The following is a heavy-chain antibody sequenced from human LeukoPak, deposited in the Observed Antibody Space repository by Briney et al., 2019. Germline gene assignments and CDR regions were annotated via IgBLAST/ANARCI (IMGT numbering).Heavy chain of an antibody. D-gene: IGHD6-19*01. CDR2: ISNSISTI. V-gene: IGHV3-48*01. J-gene: IGHJ3*02. CDR1: GFTFDDYA. CDR3: ARANYGSGWYGAFDI. Sequence: GGSLRLSCAASGFTFDDYAMHWVRQAPGKGLEWVSYISNSISTIYYADSVKGRFTISRDNAKSSLYLQMNSLRAEDTAVYYCARANYGSGWYGAFDIWGQGTMVTVSS.